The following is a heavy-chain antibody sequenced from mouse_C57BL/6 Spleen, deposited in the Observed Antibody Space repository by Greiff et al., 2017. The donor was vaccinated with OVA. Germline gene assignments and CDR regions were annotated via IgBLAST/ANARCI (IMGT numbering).Heavy chain of an antibody. J-gene: IGHJ4*01. V-gene: IGHV1-80*01. CDR1: GYAFSSYW. CDR3: ATITTVVATRDY. D-gene: IGHD1-1*01. CDR2: IYPGDGDT. Sequence: VQVVESGAELVKPGASVKISCKASGYAFSSYWMNWVKQRPGKGLEWIGQIYPGDGDTNYNGKFKGKATLTADKSSSTAYMQLSSLTSEDSAVYFCATITTVVATRDYWGQGTSVTVSS.